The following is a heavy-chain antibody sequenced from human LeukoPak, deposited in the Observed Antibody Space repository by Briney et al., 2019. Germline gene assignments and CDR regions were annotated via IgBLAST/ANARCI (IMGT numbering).Heavy chain of an antibody. D-gene: IGHD2-21*01. CDR3: AKEHIGYAAKGDMDV. CDR1: GFTFSSYA. Sequence: GGSLRLSCAASGFTFSSYAMHWVRQAPGKGLEWVAVISYDGSNKYYADSVKGRFTISRDNSKNTLYLQMNSLTADDTAVYYCAKEHIGYAAKGDMDVWGEGATVTVSS. CDR2: ISYDGSNK. V-gene: IGHV3-30*04. J-gene: IGHJ6*04.